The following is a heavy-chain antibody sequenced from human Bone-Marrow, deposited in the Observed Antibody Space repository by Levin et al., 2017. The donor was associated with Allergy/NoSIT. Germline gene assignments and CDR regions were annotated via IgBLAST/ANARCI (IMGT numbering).Heavy chain of an antibody. J-gene: IGHJ2*01. V-gene: IGHV3-21*01. CDR2: ITSSSTYI. CDR3: VRETWYFDV. CDR1: GFTFSRYA. Sequence: GESLKISCAASGFTFSRYAMNWVRQSPGKGLEWIASITSSSTYINYADSVKGRFTISRDNAKKSLDLQMSSLRAEDTAVYYCVRETWYFDVWGRGTMVTVSS.